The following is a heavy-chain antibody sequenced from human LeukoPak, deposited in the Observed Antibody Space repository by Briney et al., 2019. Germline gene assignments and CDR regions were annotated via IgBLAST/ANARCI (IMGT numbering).Heavy chain of an antibody. Sequence: SETLSLTCTVSGGSFSSGNYYWSWIRQPPGKGLEWIGYIYCSGSTNYNPSLKSRVTISVDTSKNQFSLKLSSVTAADTAVYYCARGGDGYSQRLDSWGQGTLVTVSS. CDR2: IYCSGST. V-gene: IGHV4-61*01. CDR3: ARGGDGYSQRLDS. CDR1: GGSFSSGNYY. J-gene: IGHJ4*02. D-gene: IGHD5-24*01.